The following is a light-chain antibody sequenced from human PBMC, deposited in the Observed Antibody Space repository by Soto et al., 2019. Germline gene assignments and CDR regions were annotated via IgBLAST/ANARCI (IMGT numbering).Light chain of an antibody. Sequence: QSVLTQPPSVSGAPGQRVTISCTGSSSNIGAGYDVHWYQQLPGTAPKLLIYGNSNRPSGVPDRFSGSKSGTSASLAITGLQAEDEADYYCQSYDSSLSGLFGTGTNSPS. CDR3: QSYDSSLSGL. CDR2: GNS. V-gene: IGLV1-40*01. J-gene: IGLJ1*01. CDR1: SSNIGAGYD.